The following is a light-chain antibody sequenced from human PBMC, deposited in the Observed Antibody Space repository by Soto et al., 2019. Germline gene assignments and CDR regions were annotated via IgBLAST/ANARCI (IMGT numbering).Light chain of an antibody. V-gene: IGKV1-39*01. Sequence: DIQMTQSPSSLSASVGDRVTISCQASQSISTYLNWYQQKPGTAPKLLIYRASSVKSGVPPRFSGSGSGRDFTLTISSLRPEDIATYFCQHSYSSPPWTFGQGTKVEVK. CDR3: QHSYSSPPWT. CDR1: QSISTY. J-gene: IGKJ1*01. CDR2: RAS.